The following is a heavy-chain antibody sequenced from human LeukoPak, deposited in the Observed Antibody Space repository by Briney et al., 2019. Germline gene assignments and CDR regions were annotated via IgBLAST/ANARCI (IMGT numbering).Heavy chain of an antibody. Sequence: SETLSLTGTVSGGSISSSSYYWGWIRQPPGKGLEWIGSIYYSGSTYYNPSLKSRVTISVDTSKNQFSLKLSSVTAADTAVYYCARQQLAHPLVHYFDYWGQGTLVTVSS. CDR1: GGSISSSSYY. CDR3: ARQQLAHPLVHYFDY. J-gene: IGHJ4*02. V-gene: IGHV4-39*01. D-gene: IGHD5-18*01. CDR2: IYYSGST.